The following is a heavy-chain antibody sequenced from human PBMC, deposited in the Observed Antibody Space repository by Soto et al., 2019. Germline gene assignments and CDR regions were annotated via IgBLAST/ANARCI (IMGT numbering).Heavy chain of an antibody. V-gene: IGHV3-48*01. CDR3: ARDSVSQCFGELLPNYYGMDV. CDR2: ISSSSSTI. J-gene: IGHJ6*02. Sequence: PGGSLRLSCAASGFTFSSYSMNWVRQAPGKGLEWVSYISSSSSTIYYADSVKGRFTISGDNAKNSLYLQMNSLRVEDTAVYYCARDSVSQCFGELLPNYYGMDVWGQGTTVTVSS. CDR1: GFTFSSYS. D-gene: IGHD3-10*01.